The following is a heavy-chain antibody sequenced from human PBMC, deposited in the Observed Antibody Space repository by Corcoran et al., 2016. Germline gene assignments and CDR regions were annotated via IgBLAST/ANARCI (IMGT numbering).Heavy chain of an antibody. V-gene: IGHV4-4*07. D-gene: IGHD3-22*01. Sequence: QVQLQESGPGLVKPSETLSLTCTVSGGSIRSYYWSWIRQPAGKGLEWIGRIYTSGSTNYNPSLKSRVTMSVDTSKNQFSLKLSSVTAADTAVYYCARDISGYLPMNYYGMDVWGQGTTVTVSS. CDR1: GGSIRSYY. J-gene: IGHJ6*02. CDR2: IYTSGST. CDR3: ARDISGYLPMNYYGMDV.